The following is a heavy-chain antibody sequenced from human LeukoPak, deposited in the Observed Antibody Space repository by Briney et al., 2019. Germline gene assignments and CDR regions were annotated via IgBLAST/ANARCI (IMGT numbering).Heavy chain of an antibody. CDR3: AKGGSSWSPTD. D-gene: IGHD6-13*01. V-gene: IGHV3-30*18. J-gene: IGHJ4*02. Sequence: GRSLRLSCAASGFTFSSYGMHWVRQAPGKGLEWVAVISYDGSNKYYADSVKGRFTISRDNSKNTLYLQMNGLRAEDTAVYYCAKGGSSWSPTDWGQGTLVTVSS. CDR2: ISYDGSNK. CDR1: GFTFSSYG.